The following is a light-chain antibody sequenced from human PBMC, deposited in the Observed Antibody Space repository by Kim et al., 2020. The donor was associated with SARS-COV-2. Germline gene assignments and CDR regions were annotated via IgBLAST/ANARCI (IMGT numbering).Light chain of an antibody. CDR1: QSVSNY. Sequence: SLATGERATLSCRARQSVSNYVAWYQQKPGQAPRLLIYDASNRATGIPARFSGSGSGTDFTLTISSLEPEDFAVYYCQQRSKWCTFGQGTKVDIK. J-gene: IGKJ2*02. V-gene: IGKV3-11*01. CDR3: QQRSKWCT. CDR2: DAS.